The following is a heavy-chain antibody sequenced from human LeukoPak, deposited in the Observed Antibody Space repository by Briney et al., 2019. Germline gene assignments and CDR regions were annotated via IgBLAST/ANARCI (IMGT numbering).Heavy chain of an antibody. V-gene: IGHV3-43*02. Sequence: GGSLRLSCAATGFTFDEYGMHWVRQAPGKGLEWVSLISGDGGSTFYADSVKGRFTISRDNSKNSLYLQMNRLRTEDTALYYCAKDQWQAGGFDYWGQGTLVTVSS. CDR1: GFTFDEYG. D-gene: IGHD6-19*01. CDR2: ISGDGGST. J-gene: IGHJ4*02. CDR3: AKDQWQAGGFDY.